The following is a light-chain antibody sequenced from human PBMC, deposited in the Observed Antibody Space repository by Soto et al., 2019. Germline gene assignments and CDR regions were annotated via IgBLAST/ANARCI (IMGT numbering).Light chain of an antibody. V-gene: IGKV1-5*01. J-gene: IGKJ2*01. CDR3: QQYNSYPYT. Sequence: DIQMTQSPSTLSASVGDRVTITCRASQSISTWLAWYQQKSGKAPKLLIYDASSLEGGVPSRFSGSGSGTEFTLTISSLQPDDFATYYCQQYNSYPYTFGQGNKLEIK. CDR1: QSISTW. CDR2: DAS.